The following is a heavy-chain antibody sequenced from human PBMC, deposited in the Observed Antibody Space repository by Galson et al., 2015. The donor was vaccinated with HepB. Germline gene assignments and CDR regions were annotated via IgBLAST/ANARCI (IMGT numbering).Heavy chain of an antibody. D-gene: IGHD7-27*01. CDR1: GYTFTSYG. Sequence: SVKVSCQASGYTFTSYGSRWLRQAPGQGLEWMGWISAYNGNTNYAQKLQGRVTMTTDTSTSTAYMELRSLRSDDTAVYYCASSQLGVVYYYGMDVWGQGTTVTVSS. CDR3: ASSQLGVVYYYGMDV. CDR2: ISAYNGNT. J-gene: IGHJ6*02. V-gene: IGHV1-18*04.